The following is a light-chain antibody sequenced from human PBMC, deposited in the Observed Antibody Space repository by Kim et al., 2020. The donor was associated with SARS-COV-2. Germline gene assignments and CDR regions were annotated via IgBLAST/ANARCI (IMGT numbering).Light chain of an antibody. CDR1: KLGDKY. CDR2: QDS. V-gene: IGLV3-1*01. CDR3: QAWDSSLVV. J-gene: IGLJ2*01. Sequence: SVSPGQTASITCSGDKLGDKYACWYQQKQGQSPVLVIYQDSKRPSGIPERFSGSNSGNTANLTISGTQAMDEADYYCQAWDSSLVVFGGGTQLTVL.